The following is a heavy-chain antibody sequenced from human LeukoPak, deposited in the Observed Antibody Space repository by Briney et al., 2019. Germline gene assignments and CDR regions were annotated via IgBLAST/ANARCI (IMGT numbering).Heavy chain of an antibody. J-gene: IGHJ4*02. CDR1: GGSFSGYY. CDR3: ARGLSH. V-gene: IGHV4-34*01. Sequence: SETLSLTCAVYGGSFSGYYWSWIRQPPGKGLEWIGEINHSGSTNYNPSLKSRVTISVDTPKNQFSLKLSSVTASATAVCYCARGLSHWGQGTLVTVSS. D-gene: IGHD3-16*01. CDR2: INHSGST.